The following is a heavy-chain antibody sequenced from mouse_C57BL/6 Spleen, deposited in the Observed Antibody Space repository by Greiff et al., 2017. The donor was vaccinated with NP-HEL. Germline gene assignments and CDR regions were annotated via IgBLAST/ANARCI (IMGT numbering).Heavy chain of an antibody. D-gene: IGHD1-1*01. CDR2: ISGGGGNT. Sequence: EVMLVESGGGLVKPGGSLKLSCAASGFTFSSYTMSWVRQTPEKRLEWVATISGGGGNTYYPDSVKGRFTISRDNAKNTLYLQMSSLRSEDTALYYCARQDYGSSFDYWGQGTTLTVSS. CDR3: ARQDYGSSFDY. CDR1: GFTFSSYT. J-gene: IGHJ2*01. V-gene: IGHV5-9*01.